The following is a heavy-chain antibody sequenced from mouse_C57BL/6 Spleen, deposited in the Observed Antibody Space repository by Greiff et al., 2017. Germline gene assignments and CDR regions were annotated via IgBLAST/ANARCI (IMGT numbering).Heavy chain of an antibody. CDR3: ARWGTTVVATGAMDY. Sequence: VQLQQPGAELVMPGASVKLSCKASGYTFTSYWMHWVKQRPGQGLEWIGEIDPSDSYTNYNQKFKGKSTLTVDKSSSTAYMQLSSLTSEDSAVYYCARWGTTVVATGAMDYWGQGTSVTVSS. CDR1: GYTFTSYW. V-gene: IGHV1-69*01. CDR2: IDPSDSYT. J-gene: IGHJ4*01. D-gene: IGHD1-1*01.